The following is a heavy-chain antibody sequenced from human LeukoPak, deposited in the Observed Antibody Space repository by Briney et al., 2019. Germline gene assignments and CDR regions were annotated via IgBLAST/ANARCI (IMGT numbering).Heavy chain of an antibody. CDR1: GFTFSNYA. CDR3: AKWGDYDVLTGYYVSDY. CDR2: ITGSGGNT. J-gene: IGHJ4*02. V-gene: IGHV3-23*01. Sequence: PGASLRLSCVASGFTFSNYAMSWVRQAPGKGLEWVSAITGSGGNTYYADSVKGRFTISRDNSKNTVFLQMNSLRAEDTAVYCCAKWGDYDVLTGYYVSDYWGQGTLVTVSS. D-gene: IGHD3-9*01.